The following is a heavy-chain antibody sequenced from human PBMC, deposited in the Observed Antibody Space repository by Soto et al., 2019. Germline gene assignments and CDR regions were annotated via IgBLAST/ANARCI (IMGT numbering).Heavy chain of an antibody. D-gene: IGHD3-10*01. CDR3: ARQGFGPLHGLVDV. Sequence: QVQLQESGPGLVKPSGTLSLSCTVSGGSISSYYWSWFRQSPGKRMEWIGYVHHSWGSSYNPSLQSRVAISLDTSKSQFSLMVTSVTATDTAVYYCARQGFGPLHGLVDVWGQGTTVTVSS. CDR1: GGSISSYY. J-gene: IGHJ6*02. V-gene: IGHV4-59*08. CDR2: VHHSWGS.